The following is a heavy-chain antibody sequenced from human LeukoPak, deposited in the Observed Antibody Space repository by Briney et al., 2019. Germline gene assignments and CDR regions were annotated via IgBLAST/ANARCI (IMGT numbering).Heavy chain of an antibody. CDR2: VIPILGIA. CDR1: GDTFSSYA. Sequence: ASVKVSCKASGDTFSSYAISWVRQAPGQGLEWMGRVIPILGIANYAQKFQGRVTITADKSTSTAYMELSSLRSEDTAVYYCASLGHYGSGSYYSQSNWFDPWGQGTLVTVSS. CDR3: ASLGHYGSGSYYSQSNWFDP. J-gene: IGHJ5*02. D-gene: IGHD3-10*01. V-gene: IGHV1-69*04.